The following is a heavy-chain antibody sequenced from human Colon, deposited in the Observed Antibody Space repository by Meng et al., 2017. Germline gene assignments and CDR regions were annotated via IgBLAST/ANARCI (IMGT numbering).Heavy chain of an antibody. CDR1: GFTFSSYA. J-gene: IGHJ4*02. V-gene: IGHV3-21*01. CDR2: ISFSGSYI. Sequence: EVQLVESGGGLVKPGGYLRLSCAASGFTFSSYAMNWVRQAPGKGLEWVSSISFSGSYIYYADSVRGRFTISRDNAKNSVYLQMNSLRAEDTAVYYCARDLSSGSYGGGFDYWGQGTLVTVSS. D-gene: IGHD1-26*01. CDR3: ARDLSSGSYGGGFDY.